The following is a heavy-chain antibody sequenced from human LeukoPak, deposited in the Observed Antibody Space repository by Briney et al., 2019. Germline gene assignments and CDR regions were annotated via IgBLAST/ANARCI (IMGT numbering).Heavy chain of an antibody. CDR1: GYTFTSYY. Sequence: ASVKVSCKESGYTFTSYYMHWVRQAPGQGLEWMGIINPSGGSTSYAQKFQGRVTMTRDTSTSTVYMELSSLRSEDTAVYYCARVGDYVWGSYRPPYYYYGMDVWGQGTTVTVSS. V-gene: IGHV1-46*01. CDR3: ARVGDYVWGSYRPPYYYYGMDV. D-gene: IGHD3-16*02. J-gene: IGHJ6*02. CDR2: INPSGGST.